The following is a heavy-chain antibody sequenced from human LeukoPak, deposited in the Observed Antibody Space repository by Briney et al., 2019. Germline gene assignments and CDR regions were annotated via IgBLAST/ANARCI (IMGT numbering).Heavy chain of an antibody. CDR3: ARATYSFSFDV. CDR1: GGSISSHY. CDR2: TQYSGST. Sequence: SETLSLTCTVYGGSISSHYWTWIRHPPREGLEFIGFTQYSGSTTYNPSLRSRATISLDMPKSQFSLRLTSASAADTALYFCARATYSFSFDVWGLGTLVTVSS. V-gene: IGHV4-59*11. J-gene: IGHJ3*01. D-gene: IGHD2-21*01.